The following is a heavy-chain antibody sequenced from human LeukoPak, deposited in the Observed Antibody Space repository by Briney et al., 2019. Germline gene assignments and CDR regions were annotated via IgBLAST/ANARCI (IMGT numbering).Heavy chain of an antibody. Sequence: PAGSLILSCAASRFTYNASHMHWVRQAYGKGLEWVGHTRSNSNGGATAYAASVKGRFTMSRDDSKNTAYLQMNSLKTEDTAVYYCARLGIEVAVPDYWGQGALVTVSS. D-gene: IGHD6-19*01. CDR1: RFTYNASH. J-gene: IGHJ4*02. CDR3: ARLGIEVAVPDY. V-gene: IGHV3-73*01. CDR2: TRSNSNGGAT.